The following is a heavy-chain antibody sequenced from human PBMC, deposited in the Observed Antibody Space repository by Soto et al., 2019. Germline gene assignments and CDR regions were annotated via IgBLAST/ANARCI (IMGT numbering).Heavy chain of an antibody. D-gene: IGHD4-4*01. CDR3: ARGWGDVGVTVTTPGRNRPRKYNWFDP. CDR1: GGSFSGYY. J-gene: IGHJ5*02. CDR2: INHSGST. V-gene: IGHV4-34*01. Sequence: SETLSLTCAVYGGSFSGYYWSWIRQPPGKGLEWIGEINHSGSTNYNPSLKSRVTISVDTSKNQFSLKLSSVTAADTAGYYCARGWGDVGVTVTTPGRNRPRKYNWFDPWGQGTLVTVSS.